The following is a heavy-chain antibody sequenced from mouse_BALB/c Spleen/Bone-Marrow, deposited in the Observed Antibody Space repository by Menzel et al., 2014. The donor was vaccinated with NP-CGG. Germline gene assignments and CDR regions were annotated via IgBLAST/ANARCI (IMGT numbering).Heavy chain of an antibody. D-gene: IGHD2-4*01. J-gene: IGHJ4*01. CDR3: ASVYDYGRGYAMDY. CDR1: GYAFSNYG. Sequence: VKLMESGAELVRPGSSVKISCKASGYAFSNYGMNWVKQRPGQGLEWIGQIYPGDGDTNYNGKFKGRVTLTADKSSSTAYMQLSSLTSEDSAVYFCASVYDYGRGYAMDYWGQGTSVTVSS. V-gene: IGHV1-80*01. CDR2: IYPGDGDT.